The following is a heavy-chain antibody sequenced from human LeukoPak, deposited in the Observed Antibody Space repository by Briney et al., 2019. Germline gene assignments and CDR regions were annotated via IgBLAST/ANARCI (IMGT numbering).Heavy chain of an antibody. CDR2: IYASGST. D-gene: IGHD3-10*01. CDR1: GGSISSYY. Sequence: PSETLSLTCTVSGGSISSYYWSWIRQPAGKGLEYIGHIYASGSTNYNPSLKSRVTISIDTSKNQFSLKLTSMTAADTAAYYCARDSGGGSGSYYRYFDYWGQGTLVTVSS. J-gene: IGHJ4*02. V-gene: IGHV4-4*07. CDR3: ARDSGGGSGSYYRYFDY.